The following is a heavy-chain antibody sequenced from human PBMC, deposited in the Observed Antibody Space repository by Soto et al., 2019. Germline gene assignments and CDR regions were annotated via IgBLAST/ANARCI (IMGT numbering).Heavy chain of an antibody. CDR2: IYSGSST. J-gene: IGHJ3*02. Sequence: VGSLRLSCAASGFTVSTNYMSWVRQAPGKGLEWVSVIYSGSSTYYADSVKGRFTISRDNSRNTLFLQMNSLRAEDMAIYYCVREVSAFDIWGQGTMVTVSS. CDR1: GFTVSTNY. CDR3: VREVSAFDI. V-gene: IGHV3-53*01.